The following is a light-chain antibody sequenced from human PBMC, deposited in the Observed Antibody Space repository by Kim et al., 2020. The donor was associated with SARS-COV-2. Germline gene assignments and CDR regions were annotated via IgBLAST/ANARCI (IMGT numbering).Light chain of an antibody. CDR3: SSYTSSITVV. J-gene: IGLJ2*01. V-gene: IGLV2-14*03. Sequence: QSALTQPASVSGSPGQSITISCTGTSSDVGGSNYVSWYQQHPGKAPKLMIYGVSYRPSGISNRFSGSKSGNTASLTISGLQAEDEADYYCSSYTSSITVVFGGGTTVTVL. CDR1: SSDVGGSNY. CDR2: GVS.